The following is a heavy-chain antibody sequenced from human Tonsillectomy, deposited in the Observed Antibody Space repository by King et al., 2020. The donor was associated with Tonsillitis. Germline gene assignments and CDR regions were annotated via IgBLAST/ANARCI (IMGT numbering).Heavy chain of an antibody. CDR2: IYPSGNT. D-gene: IGHD1-26*01. CDR3: ARDLVLSGSYYGFDY. J-gene: IGHJ4*02. Sequence: PLQESGPGLVKPSETLSLTCIVSGGSISSYSWSWVRQPPGKGLEWIGHIYPSGNTNYNPSVRGRLTISLDTSKNQVSLRLRSVTAADTALYYCARDLVLSGSYYGFDYWGQGTQVTVSS. CDR1: GGSISSYS. V-gene: IGHV4-59*01.